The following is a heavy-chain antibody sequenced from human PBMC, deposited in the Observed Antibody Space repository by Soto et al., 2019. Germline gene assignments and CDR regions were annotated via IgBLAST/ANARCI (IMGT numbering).Heavy chain of an antibody. J-gene: IGHJ4*02. V-gene: IGHV3-23*01. CDR3: AKDLVHGSGSYDIPDYFDY. Sequence: HGASLKIGLASSPSTVSTYPISRFRQSRGKPLQWVSAISGSGGSTYYADSVKGRFTISRDNSKNTLYLQMNRLRAEDTAVYYCAKDLVHGSGSYDIPDYFDYWGQGNLVTGSS. D-gene: IGHD3-10*01. CDR2: ISGSGGST. CDR1: PSTVSTYP.